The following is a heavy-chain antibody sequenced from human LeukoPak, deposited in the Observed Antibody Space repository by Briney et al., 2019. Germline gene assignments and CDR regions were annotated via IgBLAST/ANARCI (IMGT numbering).Heavy chain of an antibody. J-gene: IGHJ6*02. CDR2: IYSDGTT. CDR1: TFTVSSNC. D-gene: IGHD3-10*01. Sequence: GGSLRLSCISSTFTVSSNCMTWVRQAPGKGLEWVSVIYSDGTTYYSDSVTGRFTISRDNSKNTLYLQMNSLSAEDTAVYYCAGERIYFGSGRGRADAGLFYDYGMDAGGQGTRVTVSS. V-gene: IGHV3-53*01. CDR3: AGERIYFGSGRGRADAGLFYDYGMDA.